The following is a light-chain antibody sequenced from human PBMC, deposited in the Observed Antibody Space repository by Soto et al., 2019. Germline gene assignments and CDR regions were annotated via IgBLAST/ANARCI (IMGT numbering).Light chain of an antibody. CDR1: QPVSGY. CDR3: QHTYSPPWT. Sequence: EIQMTQSPSSLTAGVGDRVSIRCRASQPVSGYLNWYQKKPGKAPKVLIYGASSLQSGVPSRFSGSGSGTDFTLTISSLQPEDFATYYCQHTYSPPWTFGQGTKVDIK. V-gene: IGKV1-39*01. CDR2: GAS. J-gene: IGKJ1*01.